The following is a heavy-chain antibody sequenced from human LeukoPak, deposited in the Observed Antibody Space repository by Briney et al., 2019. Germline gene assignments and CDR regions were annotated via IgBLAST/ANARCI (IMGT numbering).Heavy chain of an antibody. CDR1: GFTFTDYW. CDR3: ARLRPSSWYAFDI. J-gene: IGHJ3*02. Sequence: GGSLRLSCAVSGFTFTDYWMNWVRQAPGKGLEWVASIRQDGGEKSYVDSVKGRFTISRDNTKSSLYLQINSLRAEDTAVYYCARLRPSSWYAFDIWGQGTMVTVSS. D-gene: IGHD6-13*01. CDR2: IRQDGGEK. V-gene: IGHV3-7*01.